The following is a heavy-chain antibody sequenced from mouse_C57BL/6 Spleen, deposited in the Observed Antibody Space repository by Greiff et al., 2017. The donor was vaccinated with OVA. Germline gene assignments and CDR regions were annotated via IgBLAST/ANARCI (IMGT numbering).Heavy chain of an antibody. CDR3: AREELRAMDY. CDR2: IYPRSGNT. V-gene: IGHV1-81*01. Sequence: QVQLQESGAELARPGASVKLSCKASGYTFTSYGISWVKQRTGQGLEWIGEIYPRSGNTYYNEKFKGKATLTADKSSSTAYMELRSLTSEDSAVYFCAREELRAMDYWGQGTSVTVSS. CDR1: GYTFTSYG. J-gene: IGHJ4*01.